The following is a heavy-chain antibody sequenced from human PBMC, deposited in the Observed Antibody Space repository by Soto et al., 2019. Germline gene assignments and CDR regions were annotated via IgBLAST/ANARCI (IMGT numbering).Heavy chain of an antibody. CDR3: ARQYYDFWSGYYDAFDI. Sequence: ASVKVSCKASGYTFTGYYMHWVRQAPGQGLEWMGWINPNSGGTNYAQKFQGRVTMTRDTSISTAYMELSRLRSDDTAMYYCARQYYDFWSGYYDAFDIWGQGTMVTVSS. CDR2: INPNSGGT. J-gene: IGHJ3*02. CDR1: GYTFTGYY. D-gene: IGHD3-3*01. V-gene: IGHV1-2*02.